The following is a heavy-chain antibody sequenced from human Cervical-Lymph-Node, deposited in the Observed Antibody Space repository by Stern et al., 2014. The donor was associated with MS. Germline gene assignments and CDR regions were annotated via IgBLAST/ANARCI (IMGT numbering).Heavy chain of an antibody. CDR2: TNPAHGGT. CDR1: GYTFTDYY. J-gene: IGHJ6*02. CDR3: ARTKTVTTYYGMDV. D-gene: IGHD4-17*01. Sequence: VQLVESGAEVKKPGASVKVSCKASGYTFTDYYLHWVRQATGQGLEWMGWTNPAHGGTNSAQKFQGRVTMTRDTAISTAYMELSRLTSDYTAVYYCARTKTVTTYYGMDVWGQGTTVTVSS. V-gene: IGHV1-2*02.